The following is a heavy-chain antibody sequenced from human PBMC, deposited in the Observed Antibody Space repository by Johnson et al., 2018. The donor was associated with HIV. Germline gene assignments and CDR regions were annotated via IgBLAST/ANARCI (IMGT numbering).Heavy chain of an antibody. D-gene: IGHD3-9*01. J-gene: IGHJ3*02. V-gene: IGHV3-30*02. CDR2: IRYDGSNK. CDR3: ARDDILTGYYDAFDI. Sequence: QVQLVESGGGVVQPGGSLRLSCSASRFTFSYYGMHWVRQAPGKGLEWVTFIRYDGSNKYYADSVKGRFTISRDNAKNSLYLQMNSLRVEDTAVYYCARDDILTGYYDAFDIWGQGTMVTVSS. CDR1: RFTFSYYG.